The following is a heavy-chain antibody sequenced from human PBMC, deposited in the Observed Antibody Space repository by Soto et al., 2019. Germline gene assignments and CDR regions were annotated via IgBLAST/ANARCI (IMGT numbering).Heavy chain of an antibody. V-gene: IGHV1-18*01. CDR1: GYTFTSYG. CDR2: ISAYNGNT. J-gene: IGHJ3*02. CDR3: ATLYYYDSSGYSDAFDI. Sequence: QVQLVQSGAEVKKPGASVKVSCKASGYTFTSYGISWVRQAPGQGLEWMGRISAYNGNTNYAQKLQGRVTMTTDTSTSTAYMELRSLRSDDTAVYYCATLYYYDSSGYSDAFDICGQETMVTVSS. D-gene: IGHD3-22*01.